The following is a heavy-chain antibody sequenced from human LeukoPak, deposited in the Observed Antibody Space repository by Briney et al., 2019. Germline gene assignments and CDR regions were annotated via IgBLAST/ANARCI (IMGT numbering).Heavy chain of an antibody. D-gene: IGHD1-20*01. V-gene: IGHV3-48*01. CDR1: GLTFSSYS. Sequence: GGSLRLSCAASGLTFSSYSMNWVRQAPGKGLEWVSYISSSSSTIYYADSVKGRFTISRDNAKNSLYLQMNSLRAEDTAVYYCARLTRENNWNDPDAFDIWGQGTMVTVSS. CDR2: ISSSSSTI. J-gene: IGHJ3*02. CDR3: ARLTRENNWNDPDAFDI.